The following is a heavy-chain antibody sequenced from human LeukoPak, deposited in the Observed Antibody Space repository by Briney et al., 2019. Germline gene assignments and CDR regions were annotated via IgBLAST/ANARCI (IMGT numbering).Heavy chain of an antibody. Sequence: ASVKVSCKASGYTFTSYYMHWVRQAPGQGLEWMGIINPSGGSTSYAQKFQGRVTMTRDTSTSTVYMELSSLRSEDTAVYYCAGAHDYVWGSYRYLFDYWGQGTLVTVSS. D-gene: IGHD3-16*02. CDR3: AGAHDYVWGSYRYLFDY. V-gene: IGHV1-46*01. CDR2: INPSGGST. J-gene: IGHJ4*02. CDR1: GYTFTSYY.